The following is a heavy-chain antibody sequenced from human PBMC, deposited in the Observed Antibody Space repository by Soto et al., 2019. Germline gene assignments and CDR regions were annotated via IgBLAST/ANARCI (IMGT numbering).Heavy chain of an antibody. J-gene: IGHJ3*02. V-gene: IGHV3-9*01. CDR2: ISWDSGSI. CDR3: AKDTRYCTNGVCYTAGAFDI. CDR1: GFTFDDYA. D-gene: IGHD2-8*01. Sequence: EVQLVESGGGLVQPGRSLRLSCAASGFTFDDYAMHWVRQAPGKGLEWVSGISWDSGSIGYADSVKGRFTISRDNAKNSLYLQINSLRAEDTALYYCAKDTRYCTNGVCYTAGAFDIWGQGTMVTVSS.